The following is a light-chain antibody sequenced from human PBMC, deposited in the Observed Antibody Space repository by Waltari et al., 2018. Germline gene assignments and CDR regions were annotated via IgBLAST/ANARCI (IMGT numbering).Light chain of an antibody. Sequence: IQMTQSPSPLSASVGDRVTITCRPSQSFGGSLAWFQQKPGKAPKLLIYDASTLEPGVPSRFSGSGSGTEFTLTVSSLQPDDFATYYCQQYNNFPFTFGPGTTV. V-gene: IGKV1-5*01. CDR3: QQYNNFPFT. J-gene: IGKJ3*01. CDR1: QSFGGS. CDR2: DAS.